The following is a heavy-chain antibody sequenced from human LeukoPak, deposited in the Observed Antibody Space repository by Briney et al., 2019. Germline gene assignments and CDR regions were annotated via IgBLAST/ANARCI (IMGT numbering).Heavy chain of an antibody. J-gene: IGHJ3*02. V-gene: IGHV1-2*02. CDR1: EYTFTAYF. CDR2: INPNTGGA. CDR3: ARSTYYYDTSGYKGDAFDI. D-gene: IGHD3-22*01. Sequence: ASVKVSFKASEYTFTAYFIHWVRQAPGQGLEWMGWINPNTGGANYAQNFQGRVTMTRDTSISTAYMELSRLRSDDTAVYYCARSTYYYDTSGYKGDAFDIWGQGTMVTVSS.